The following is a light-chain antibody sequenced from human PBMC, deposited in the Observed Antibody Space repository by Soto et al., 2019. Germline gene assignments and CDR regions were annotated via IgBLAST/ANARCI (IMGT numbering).Light chain of an antibody. CDR1: QSVSNF. J-gene: IGKJ5*01. CDR2: DAS. Sequence: EIVLTQSPATLSLSPGERATLSCMASQSVSNFLAWYQQKPGQAPRLLIYDASNRATGIPARFSGSGSGTDFTLTIRSLEPEDFAIYYCQQRANWPLTTFGHGTRLEI. CDR3: QQRANWPLTT. V-gene: IGKV3-11*01.